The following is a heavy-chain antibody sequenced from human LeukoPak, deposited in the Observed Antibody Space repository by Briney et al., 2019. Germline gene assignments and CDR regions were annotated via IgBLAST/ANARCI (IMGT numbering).Heavy chain of an antibody. CDR2: ISGSGGST. D-gene: IGHD3-9*01. V-gene: IGHV3-23*01. CDR3: AKGDILTGYYPFDY. Sequence: PGGSLRLSSAASGFTFSSYGMSWVRQAPGKGLEWVSAISGSGGSTYYADSVKGRFTISRDNSKNTLYLQMNSLRAEDTAVYYCAKGDILTGYYPFDYWGQGTLVTVSS. CDR1: GFTFSSYG. J-gene: IGHJ4*02.